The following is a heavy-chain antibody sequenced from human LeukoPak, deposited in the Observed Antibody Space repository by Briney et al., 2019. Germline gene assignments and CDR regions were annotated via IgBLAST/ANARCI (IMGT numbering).Heavy chain of an antibody. Sequence: PGGSLRLSCEASGFTFSSYGMHWVRQAPGKGLEWVAIISYDGNDRYYVDSVRGRFTISRDNSKNTVDLQMDSLRAEDTAVYYCAKLTYYDFWSGPHYFDYWGQGTLVTVSS. CDR3: AKLTYYDFWSGPHYFDY. CDR2: ISYDGNDR. V-gene: IGHV3-33*06. J-gene: IGHJ4*02. CDR1: GFTFSSYG. D-gene: IGHD3-3*01.